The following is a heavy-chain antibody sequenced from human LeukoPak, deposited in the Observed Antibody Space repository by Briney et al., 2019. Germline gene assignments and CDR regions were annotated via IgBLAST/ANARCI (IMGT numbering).Heavy chain of an antibody. D-gene: IGHD4-23*01. CDR1: GGSFSGYY. J-gene: IGHJ4*02. Sequence: SETLSLTCAIYGGSFSGYYWSWIRQPPGKGLEWIGEINHSGSTNYNPSLKSRVTISVDTSKNQFSLKLSSVTAADTAVYYCARAKHSGKHDYWGQGTLVTVSS. CDR3: ARAKHSGKHDY. CDR2: INHSGST. V-gene: IGHV4-34*01.